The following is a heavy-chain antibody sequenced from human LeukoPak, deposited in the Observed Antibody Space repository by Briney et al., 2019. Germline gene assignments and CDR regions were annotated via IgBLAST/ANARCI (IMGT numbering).Heavy chain of an antibody. D-gene: IGHD1-26*01. Sequence: GGSLRLSCAGSGFTFSSYAMHWVRQAPGKGLEWVAVISYDGSNKYYADSVKGRFTISRDNSKNTLYLQMNSLRAEDTAVYYCARGSGSYFPFDYWGQGTLVTVSS. CDR1: GFTFSSYA. CDR3: ARGSGSYFPFDY. V-gene: IGHV3-30-3*01. CDR2: ISYDGSNK. J-gene: IGHJ4*02.